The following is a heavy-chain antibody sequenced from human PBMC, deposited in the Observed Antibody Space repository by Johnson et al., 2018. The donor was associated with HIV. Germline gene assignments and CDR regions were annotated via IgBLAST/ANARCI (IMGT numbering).Heavy chain of an antibody. V-gene: IGHV3-53*01. Sequence: VQLVESGGGLIQPGGSLRLSCAASGFPVRSPYMSWVRQAPGKGLEWVCVMYSDGTTAYADSVRGRFTISRDNSKSTVYLQMNSLSAEDTAIYYWARADGFDMWGQGTKVTV. J-gene: IGHJ3*02. CDR2: MYSDGTT. CDR1: GFPVRSPY. CDR3: ARADGFDM.